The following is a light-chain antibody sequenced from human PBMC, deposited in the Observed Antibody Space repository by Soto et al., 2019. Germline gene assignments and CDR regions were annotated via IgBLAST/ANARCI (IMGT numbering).Light chain of an antibody. V-gene: IGKV1-39*02. J-gene: IGKJ4*01. CDR2: TAS. CDR1: ESVITY. CDR3: HQYGISP. Sequence: DIQMTQSPSFLSASVGDRVTITCRASESVITYLNWYRQKPGKAPNLLIHTASTLESGVPTRSSGSGSGTEFSLTISRLEPEDFAVYYCHQYGISPFGGGTKVDIK.